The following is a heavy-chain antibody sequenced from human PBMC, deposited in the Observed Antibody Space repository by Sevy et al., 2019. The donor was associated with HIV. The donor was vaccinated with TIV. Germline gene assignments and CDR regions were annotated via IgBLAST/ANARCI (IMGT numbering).Heavy chain of an antibody. J-gene: IGHJ4*02. D-gene: IGHD6-13*01. V-gene: IGHV3-72*01. Sequence: GGYLRLSCAASGFTFSDHYMEWVRQAPGQGLEWVGRIRNKADSYTTEYAASVKGRFTISRDDSKNSLYLLMNSLKTEDTAVYYCATHAGIAAAGRVFDYWGQGTLVTVSS. CDR3: ATHAGIAAAGRVFDY. CDR2: IRNKADSYTT. CDR1: GFTFSDHY.